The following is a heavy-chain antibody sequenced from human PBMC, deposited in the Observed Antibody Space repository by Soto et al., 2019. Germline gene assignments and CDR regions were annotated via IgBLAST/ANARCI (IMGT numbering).Heavy chain of an antibody. D-gene: IGHD2-15*01. V-gene: IGHV3-66*01. J-gene: IGHJ6*04. Sequence: GGTLRLSCAASGFTVSSKYMRWVRQAPGKRLEWVSHHQSGGHTYYADSVKGRFTISRDTSENTLHLQMESLRDEDTAVYNGELDDFLCDCFRCYGEPLSVSSRGTTVIVSS. CDR2: HQSGGHT. CDR1: GFTVSSKY. CDR3: ELDDFLCDCFRCYGEPLSV.